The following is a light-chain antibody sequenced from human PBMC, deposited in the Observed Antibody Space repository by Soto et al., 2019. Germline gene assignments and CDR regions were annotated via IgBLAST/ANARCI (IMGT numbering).Light chain of an antibody. V-gene: IGLV2-14*01. CDR3: SSFTISRTLF. CDR2: EVS. J-gene: IGLJ2*01. CDR1: STDVGGYNY. Sequence: QSVLTQPASVSGSPGQSITISCTGTSTDVGGYNYVSWYQQHPGKAPKLMIYEVSNRPSGVSHRFSGSKSGNTASLTISGLQAEDEADYYCSSFTISRTLFFGGGNKLTVL.